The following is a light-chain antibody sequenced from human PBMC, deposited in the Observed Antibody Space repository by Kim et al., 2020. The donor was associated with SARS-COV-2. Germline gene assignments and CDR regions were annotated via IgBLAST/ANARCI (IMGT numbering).Light chain of an antibody. V-gene: IGLV2-8*01. Sequence: QSALTQTPSASGSPGQSVTISCTGTNSDVGGYNYVSWYQQLPGKAPKLMIYEVNKRPSGVPDRFSGSKSGIAASLTVSGLQAEDEADYYCSSYAGSDVVFGGGTQLTVL. CDR3: SSYAGSDVV. CDR1: NSDVGGYNY. CDR2: EVN. J-gene: IGLJ3*02.